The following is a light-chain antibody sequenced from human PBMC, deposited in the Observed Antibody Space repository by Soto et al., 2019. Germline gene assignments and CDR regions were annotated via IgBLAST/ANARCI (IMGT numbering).Light chain of an antibody. V-gene: IGKV1-39*01. CDR2: AAS. CDR3: QQSYSSPT. Sequence: DIRMTQSPSALSASVGDRFTITGRASQSITNYLNWYQHKPGQAPNLLIYAASTLQAGVPLRFSDGGSGTDFTLTISSLQPEDFATYFCQQSYSSPTFGQGTRLEIK. J-gene: IGKJ5*01. CDR1: QSITNY.